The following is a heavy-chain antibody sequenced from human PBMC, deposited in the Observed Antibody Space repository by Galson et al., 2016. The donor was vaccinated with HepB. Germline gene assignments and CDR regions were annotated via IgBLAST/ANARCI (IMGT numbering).Heavy chain of an antibody. CDR3: VKDYYASGTLLGFDY. CDR2: INNNGGYT. D-gene: IGHD3-10*01. J-gene: IGHJ4*02. CDR1: GFTFKNYP. Sequence: SLRLSCAVSGFTFKNYPMHWVRQAPGRGLEYVSAINNNGGYTYYADSVKGRFTISRDNSKNTVFLQMSSLRTKDTAIYYCVKDYYASGTLLGFDYWGQGILVTVSS. V-gene: IGHV3-64D*08.